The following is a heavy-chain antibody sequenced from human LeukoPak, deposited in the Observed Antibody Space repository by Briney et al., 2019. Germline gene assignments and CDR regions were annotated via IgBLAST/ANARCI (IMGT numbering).Heavy chain of an antibody. CDR3: ARVGGIAAAGTSWFDP. V-gene: IGHV3-74*01. Sequence: PGGSLRLSCAASGFTFSSYWMHWVRQAPGKGLVWVSRINSDGSSTSYADSVKGRFTISRDNAKNTLYLQMNSLRAEDTAAYYCARVGGIAAAGTSWFDPWGQGTLVTVSS. D-gene: IGHD6-13*01. CDR2: INSDGSST. J-gene: IGHJ5*02. CDR1: GFTFSSYW.